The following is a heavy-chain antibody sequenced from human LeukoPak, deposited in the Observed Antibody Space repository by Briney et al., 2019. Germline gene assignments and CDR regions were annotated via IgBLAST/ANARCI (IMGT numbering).Heavy chain of an antibody. J-gene: IGHJ4*02. CDR1: GYTFTGYY. Sequence: ASVKVFCDASGYTFTGYYMHSVPQAPGQGLEWMGWINPNSGGTNYAQKFQGRVTMTRDTSISTAYMELSMLRSDDTAVYYCARDNGGAVAGLKYYFDYWGQGTLVTVSS. V-gene: IGHV1-2*02. CDR3: ARDNGGAVAGLKYYFDY. D-gene: IGHD6-19*01. CDR2: INPNSGGT.